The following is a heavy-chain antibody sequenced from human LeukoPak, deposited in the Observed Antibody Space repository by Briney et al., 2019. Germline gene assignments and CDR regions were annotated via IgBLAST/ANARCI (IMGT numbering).Heavy chain of an antibody. V-gene: IGHV4-59*08. Sequence: SETLSLTCTVSGGSISSYYWSWIRQPPGKGLEWIGYIYYTGNTNYNPSLKSRVTISVDTSKNQFSLKLSSVTAADTAVYYCARRITDSGSYSEFDYWGQGTLVNVSS. CDR2: IYYTGNT. CDR1: GGSISSYY. D-gene: IGHD1-26*01. CDR3: ARRITDSGSYSEFDY. J-gene: IGHJ4*02.